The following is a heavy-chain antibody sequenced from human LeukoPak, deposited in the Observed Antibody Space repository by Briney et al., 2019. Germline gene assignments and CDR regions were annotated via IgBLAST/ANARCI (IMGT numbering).Heavy chain of an antibody. CDR2: ISSSGSPI. D-gene: IGHD2-2*01. CDR1: GFTFSNYE. Sequence: PGGSLRLSCAASGFTFSNYETNWVRQAPGKGLEWVSYISSSGSPIYYADSVKGRFTISRDNAKNSLYLQMNSLRAEDTAVYYCARPYCSSTSCYGFLEYWGQGTLVTVSS. CDR3: ARPYCSSTSCYGFLEY. V-gene: IGHV3-48*03. J-gene: IGHJ4*02.